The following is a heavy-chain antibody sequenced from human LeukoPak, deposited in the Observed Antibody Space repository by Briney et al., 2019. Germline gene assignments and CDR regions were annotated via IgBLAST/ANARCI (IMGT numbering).Heavy chain of an antibody. CDR1: GYTFTTYG. Sequence: ASVKVSCKASGYTFTTYGVTWVRQAPGQGLEWMGWTSTYNGNTVYAQKFQGRLTVTTDTSTSTVYMELRGLRSDDTAVYYCASVHSNNWYQSDYWGQGTLVTVSS. CDR3: ASVHSNNWYQSDY. CDR2: TSTYNGNT. J-gene: IGHJ4*02. V-gene: IGHV1-18*01. D-gene: IGHD6-13*01.